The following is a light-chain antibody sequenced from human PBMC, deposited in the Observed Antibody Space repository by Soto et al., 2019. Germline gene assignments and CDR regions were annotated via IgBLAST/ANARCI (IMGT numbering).Light chain of an antibody. J-gene: IGKJ1*01. CDR3: QQSHSTPWT. V-gene: IGKV1-39*01. Sequence: DIPMTQSPSSLSASVGDRVTITCRASQTITTYLNWYQQKPGKAPQLLIYGASSLQSGVPSRFTGSGSGTDFTLTINCLQPEDFATYHCQQSHSTPWTFCQGTKVEIK. CDR1: QTITTY. CDR2: GAS.